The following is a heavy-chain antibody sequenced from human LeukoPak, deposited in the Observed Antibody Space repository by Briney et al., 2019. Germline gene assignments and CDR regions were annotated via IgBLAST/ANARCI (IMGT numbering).Heavy chain of an antibody. D-gene: IGHD3-16*01. CDR3: ARDYTTYYYGMDV. CDR1: GGTFSSYD. CDR2: IIPILGIA. J-gene: IGHJ6*02. V-gene: IGHV1-69*04. Sequence: SVKVSCKASGGTFSSYDISWVRQAPGQGLEWMGRIIPILGIANYAQKFQGRVTITADKSTSTAYMELSSLRSEDTAVYYCARDYTTYYYGMDVWGQGTTVTVSS.